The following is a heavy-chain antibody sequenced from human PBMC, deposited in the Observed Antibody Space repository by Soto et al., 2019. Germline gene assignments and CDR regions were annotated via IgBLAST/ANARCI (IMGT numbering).Heavy chain of an antibody. V-gene: IGHV3-23*01. CDR2: ISGSGGST. D-gene: IGHD3-22*01. J-gene: IGHJ4*02. CDR1: GFTFSSYA. Sequence: GVSLRLSCAASGFTFSSYAMSWVRQAPGKGLEWVSAISGSGGSTYYADSVKGRFTISRDNSKNTLYLQMNSLRAEGTGVYYCERDMDHYDIRGYQDYWGQGTPVTVSA. CDR3: ERDMDHYDIRGYQDY.